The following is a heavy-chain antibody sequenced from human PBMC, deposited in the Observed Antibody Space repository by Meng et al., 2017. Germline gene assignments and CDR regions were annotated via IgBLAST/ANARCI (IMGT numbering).Heavy chain of an antibody. CDR1: GGSFRGYY. D-gene: IGHD6-6*01. CDR3: ARRGIAARPFYY. J-gene: IGHJ4*02. CDR2: INHSGST. V-gene: IGHV4-34*01. Sequence: VQLQQWGAGLLKPSETLSLTCAVYGGSFRGYYWSWIRQPPGKGLEWIGEINHSGSTNYNPSLKSRVTISVDTSKNQFSLKLSSVTAADTAVYYCARRGIAARPFYYWGQGTLVTVSS.